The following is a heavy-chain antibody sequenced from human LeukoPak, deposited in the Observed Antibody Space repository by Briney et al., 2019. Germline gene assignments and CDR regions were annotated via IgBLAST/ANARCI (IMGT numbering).Heavy chain of an antibody. D-gene: IGHD2-2*02. J-gene: IGHJ4*02. V-gene: IGHV1-69*05. CDR2: IIPIFGTA. CDR3: AMYCSSTSCYNFVDY. Sequence: GASVKVSCKASGGTFSSYAISWVRQAPGQGLEWMGGIIPIFGTANYAQKFQGRVTITTDESTSTAYMELSSLRSEDTAVYYCAMYCSSTSCYNFVDYWGQGTLVTVSS. CDR1: GGTFSSYA.